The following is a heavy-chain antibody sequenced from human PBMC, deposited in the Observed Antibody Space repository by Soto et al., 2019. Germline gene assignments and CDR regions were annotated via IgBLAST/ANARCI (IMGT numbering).Heavy chain of an antibody. CDR3: ARDTREITSVRGVSLYYIYHMVV. CDR1: GGTFNNYA. Sequence: QVQLAQSGAEVKKRGSSVKVSCRVSGGTFNNYAISWVRQAPGEGLEWMGGIIPAFGTPKYAQRFQDRVTISADVYAATAYRELTSLRSDDTAVYYCARDTREITSVRGVSLYYIYHMVVWGPGTTVAVSS. V-gene: IGHV1-69*01. D-gene: IGHD3-10*01. CDR2: IIPAFGTP. J-gene: IGHJ6*02.